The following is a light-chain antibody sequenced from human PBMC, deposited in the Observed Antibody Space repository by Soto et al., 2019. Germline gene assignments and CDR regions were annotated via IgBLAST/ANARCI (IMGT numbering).Light chain of an antibody. CDR3: QQYGSSGT. V-gene: IGKV3-20*01. Sequence: EILLTQSPGTRSLSPGERATLSCRASQSVRNNYLAWYQQKPGQAPRLLIYGASNTATGIPDRFSGSGSGTDFTLTISRLEPEDFAVYYYQQYGSSGTFCQGTQVDIK. CDR1: QSVRNNY. CDR2: GAS. J-gene: IGKJ1*01.